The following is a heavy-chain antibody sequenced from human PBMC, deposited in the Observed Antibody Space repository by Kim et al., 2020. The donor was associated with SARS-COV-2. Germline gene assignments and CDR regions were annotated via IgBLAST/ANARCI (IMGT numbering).Heavy chain of an antibody. V-gene: IGHV3-33*08. D-gene: IGHD3-10*01. CDR2: IWYDGSNK. Sequence: GGSLRLSCAASGFTFSSYGMHWVRQAPGKGLEWVAVIWYDGSNKYYADSVKGRFTISRDNSKNTLYLQMNSLRAEDTAVYYCARDESYYGSGSYYREDDAFDIWGQGTMVTVSS. J-gene: IGHJ3*02. CDR3: ARDESYYGSGSYYREDDAFDI. CDR1: GFTFSSYG.